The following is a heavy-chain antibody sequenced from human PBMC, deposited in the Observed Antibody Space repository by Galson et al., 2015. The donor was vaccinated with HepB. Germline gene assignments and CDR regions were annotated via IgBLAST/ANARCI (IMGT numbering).Heavy chain of an antibody. J-gene: IGHJ4*02. D-gene: IGHD3-22*01. CDR3: AKDPTYYDSSGYYYDY. V-gene: IGHV3-23*01. Sequence: SLRLSCAASGFTFSSYAMSWVRQAPGKGLEWVSAISGSGGSTYYADSVKGRFTISRDNSKNTLYLQMNSLRAEDTAVYYCAKDPTYYDSSGYYYDYWGQGTLVTVSS. CDR1: GFTFSSYA. CDR2: ISGSGGST.